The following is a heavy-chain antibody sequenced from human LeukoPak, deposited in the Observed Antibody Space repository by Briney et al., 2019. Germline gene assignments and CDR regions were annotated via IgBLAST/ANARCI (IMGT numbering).Heavy chain of an antibody. Sequence: SQTLSLTCTVSGGSISSGDYYWSWIRQPPGKGLEWIGYIYYSGSTYYNPSLKSRVTISVDTSKNQFSPKLSSVTAADTAVYYCARDYYDSSGYYYFDYWGQGTLDTVSS. CDR1: GGSISSGDYY. D-gene: IGHD3-22*01. V-gene: IGHV4-30-4*01. CDR2: IYYSGST. J-gene: IGHJ4*02. CDR3: ARDYYDSSGYYYFDY.